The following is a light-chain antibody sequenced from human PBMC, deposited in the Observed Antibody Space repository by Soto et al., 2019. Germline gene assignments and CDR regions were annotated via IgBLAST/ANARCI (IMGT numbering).Light chain of an antibody. CDR2: SNN. J-gene: IGLJ2*01. CDR3: ASWDDSLNGLV. Sequence: QSVLTQPPSASGTPGQRVTISCSGSNSNIGSNTVNWYQQLPGTAPKLLIYSNNQRPSGVPGRFSDSKSGTSASLAISGLQSEDEADYYCASWDDSLNGLVFGGGTKVTVL. V-gene: IGLV1-44*01. CDR1: NSNIGSNT.